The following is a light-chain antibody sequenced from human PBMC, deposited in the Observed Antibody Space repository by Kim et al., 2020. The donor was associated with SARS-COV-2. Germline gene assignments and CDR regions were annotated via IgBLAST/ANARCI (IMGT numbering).Light chain of an antibody. CDR2: GKN. Sequence: ALGPTVRITCQGDSLRSYFATWYQQKPRQAPVVLIYGKNNRPSGIPDRFSGSSSGNTASLTITGAQAEDEADYYCNSRDNSGNLYVFGTGTKVTVL. CDR3: NSRDNSGNLYV. V-gene: IGLV3-19*01. CDR1: SLRSYF. J-gene: IGLJ1*01.